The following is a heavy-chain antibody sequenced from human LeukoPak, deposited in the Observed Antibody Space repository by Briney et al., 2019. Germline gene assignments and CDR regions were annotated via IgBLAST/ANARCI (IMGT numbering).Heavy chain of an antibody. Sequence: GGSLRLSCAASGFTFSSYGMHWVRQAPGKGLEWVAVIWYDGSNKYYADSVKGRFTISRDNSKNTLYLQMNSLRAEDTAVYYCASFAFWSGYHKTGRYYGVDVWGQGTTVTVSS. CDR1: GFTFSSYG. V-gene: IGHV3-33*01. D-gene: IGHD3-3*01. CDR3: ASFAFWSGYHKTGRYYGVDV. CDR2: IWYDGSNK. J-gene: IGHJ6*02.